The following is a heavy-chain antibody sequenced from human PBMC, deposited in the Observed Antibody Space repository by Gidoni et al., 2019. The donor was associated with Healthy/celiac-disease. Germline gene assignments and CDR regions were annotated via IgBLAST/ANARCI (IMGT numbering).Heavy chain of an antibody. CDR3: ARGRGQWLRSDWFDP. D-gene: IGHD6-19*01. Sequence: QVQLQESGPGLVKPSETLSLTCTVSGGSVSRGSYYWSWIRQPPGKGLEWIGYIYYSGSTNYNPSLKSRVTISVDTSKNQFSLKLSSVTAADTAVYDCARGRGQWLRSDWFDPWGQGTLVTVSS. V-gene: IGHV4-61*01. CDR1: GGSVSRGSYY. CDR2: IYYSGST. J-gene: IGHJ5*02.